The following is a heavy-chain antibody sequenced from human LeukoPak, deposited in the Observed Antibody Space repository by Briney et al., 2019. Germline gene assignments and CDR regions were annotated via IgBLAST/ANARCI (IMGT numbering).Heavy chain of an antibody. CDR1: GGSISGGDYY. CDR2: IYYSGST. J-gene: IGHJ5*02. D-gene: IGHD5-12*01. Sequence: SETLSLTCTVSGGSISGGDYYWSWIRQPPGKGLEWIGYIYYSGSTYYNPSLKSRVTISVDTSKNQFSLKLSSVTAADTAVYYCARLVATIYNWFDPWGQGTLVTVSS. V-gene: IGHV4-30-4*01. CDR3: ARLVATIYNWFDP.